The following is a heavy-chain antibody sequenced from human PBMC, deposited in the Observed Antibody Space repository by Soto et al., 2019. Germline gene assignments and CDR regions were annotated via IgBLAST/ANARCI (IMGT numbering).Heavy chain of an antibody. V-gene: IGHV3-74*01. J-gene: IGHJ4*02. Sequence: EVQLIESGGDLVQPGGSLKLSCAASGFTFSNYWMHWVRQVPGKGLVWVARLLGDGSNTAYADSVKGRFTISRDNARSILYLQMYNLRLEDTAVYYCVRGAAGNFKMIYWGQGTLVTVSA. D-gene: IGHD6-13*01. CDR3: VRGAAGNFKMIY. CDR2: LLGDGSNT. CDR1: GFTFSNYW.